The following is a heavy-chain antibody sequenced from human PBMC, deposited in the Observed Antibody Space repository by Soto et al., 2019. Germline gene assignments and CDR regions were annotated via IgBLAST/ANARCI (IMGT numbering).Heavy chain of an antibody. V-gene: IGHV4-4*02. CDR2: IYHSGST. D-gene: IGHD3-22*01. J-gene: IGHJ3*02. CDR3: ARPPGSGYGPSDASDI. CDR1: GGSISSSNW. Sequence: QVQLQESGPGLVKPSGTLSLTCAVSGGSISSSNWWSWVRQPPGKGLEWIGEIYHSGSTNYNPSLNGRVTLSVAMTKNQFSLKLSSVTASDTAVYYCARPPGSGYGPSDASDIWGQGTMVTVSS.